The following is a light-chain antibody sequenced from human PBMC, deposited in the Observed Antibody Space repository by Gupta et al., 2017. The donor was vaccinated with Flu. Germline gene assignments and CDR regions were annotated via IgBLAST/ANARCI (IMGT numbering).Light chain of an antibody. J-gene: IGLJ2*01. Sequence: VTITCTDTSSDIGGDKFVSWYQQHPGKTPTVMIYDVSKRRSSVPDRFSGAKYGGTAAMTISGLQEAEEADYYCCSDAGPSKTVVFGGGTKLTIL. CDR2: DVS. V-gene: IGLV2-11*03. CDR1: SSDIGGDKF. CDR3: CSDAGPSKTVV.